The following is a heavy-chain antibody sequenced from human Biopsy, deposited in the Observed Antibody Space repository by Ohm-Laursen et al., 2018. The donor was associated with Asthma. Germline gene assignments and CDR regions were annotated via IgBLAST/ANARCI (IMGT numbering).Heavy chain of an antibody. D-gene: IGHD5-12*01. J-gene: IGHJ6*02. CDR3: ARGYSGSDRIVYYYSGLEV. CDR1: GDSFSNYA. CDR2: LIPVLGTP. V-gene: IGHV1-69*13. Sequence: SVKVSCKASGDSFSNYAISWVRQAPGQGLEWMGGLIPVLGTPDHAQMFEGRVTITADESTSTAYMELSSLSSEDTAAYYCARGYSGSDRIVYYYSGLEVWGQGTTVTVSS.